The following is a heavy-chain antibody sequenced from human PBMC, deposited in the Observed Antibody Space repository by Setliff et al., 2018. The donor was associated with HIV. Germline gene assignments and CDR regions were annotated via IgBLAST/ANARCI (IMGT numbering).Heavy chain of an antibody. D-gene: IGHD6-19*01. Sequence: ASVKVSCKAFGYTCGTNAIHWVRQAPGQRLEWMGYINAGDDNTRYSEKFQGRVSITRDTSANTAYMELSSLRSEDTAVYYCARGSCSGCYLSDYWGLGTLVTVSS. CDR3: ARGSCSGCYLSDY. J-gene: IGHJ4*02. CDR2: INAGDDNT. CDR1: GYTCGTNA. V-gene: IGHV1-3*01.